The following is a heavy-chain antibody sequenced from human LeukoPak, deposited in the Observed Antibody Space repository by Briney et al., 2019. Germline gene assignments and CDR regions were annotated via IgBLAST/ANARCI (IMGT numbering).Heavy chain of an antibody. CDR1: GGTFSSYA. J-gene: IGHJ3*02. D-gene: IGHD3-3*02. V-gene: IGHV1-69*05. Sequence: ASVKVSCKASGGTFSSYAISWVRQAPAQGLGLVGGIIPIFGTANYEQKFQGRVTITTDESTSTAYMELSSLRSEDTAVYYYARAGFSALDDFDIWGQGTMVTVSS. CDR2: IIPIFGTA. CDR3: ARAGFSALDDFDI.